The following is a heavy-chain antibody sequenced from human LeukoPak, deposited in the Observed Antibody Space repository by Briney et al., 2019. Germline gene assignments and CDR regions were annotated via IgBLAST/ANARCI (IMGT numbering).Heavy chain of an antibody. Sequence: GGSLRLSCAASRFTFSSYSMNWVRQAPGKGLEWVSSISSSSSYIYYADSVKGRFTISRDNAKNSLYLQMNSLRAEDTAVYYCARDILDIVVVVAASEDAFDIWGQGTMVTVSS. V-gene: IGHV3-21*01. CDR1: RFTFSSYS. J-gene: IGHJ3*02. CDR3: ARDILDIVVVVAASEDAFDI. D-gene: IGHD2-15*01. CDR2: ISSSSSYI.